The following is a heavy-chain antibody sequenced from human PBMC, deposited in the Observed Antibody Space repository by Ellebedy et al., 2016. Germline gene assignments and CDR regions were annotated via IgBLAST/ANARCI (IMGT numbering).Heavy chain of an antibody. Sequence: GESLKISXAASGFTFSNAWMSWVRQAPGKGLEWVGRIKSKTDGGTTDYAAPVKGRFTISRDDSKNTLYLQMNSLKTEDTAVYYCTTGDWIYGMDVWGQGTTVTVSS. V-gene: IGHV3-15*01. J-gene: IGHJ6*02. CDR3: TTGDWIYGMDV. D-gene: IGHD2-21*01. CDR2: IKSKTDGGTT. CDR1: GFTFSNAW.